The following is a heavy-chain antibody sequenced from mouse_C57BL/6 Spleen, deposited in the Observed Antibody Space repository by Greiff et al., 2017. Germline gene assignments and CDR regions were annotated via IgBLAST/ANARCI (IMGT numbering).Heavy chain of an antibody. Sequence: VMLVESGPGLVAPSQSLSITCTVSGFSLTSYGVDWVRQSPGKGLEWLGVIWGVGSTNYNSALKSRLSISKDNSKSQVFLKMNSLLTDDTAMYYCASDSSGSFAYWGQGTLVTVSA. D-gene: IGHD3-2*02. V-gene: IGHV2-6*01. CDR1: GFSLTSYG. J-gene: IGHJ3*01. CDR2: IWGVGST. CDR3: ASDSSGSFAY.